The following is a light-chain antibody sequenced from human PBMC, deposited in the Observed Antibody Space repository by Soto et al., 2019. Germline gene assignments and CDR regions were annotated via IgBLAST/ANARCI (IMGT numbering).Light chain of an antibody. CDR3: QESDSRILCS. CDR2: AAT. J-gene: IGKJ5*01. CDR1: ETTGTY. V-gene: IGKV1-39*01. Sequence: DIQMTQSPSFLSASVGDRVTITCRASETTGTYLNWYQQKPGRAPHVLIYAATTLQTGVPSRFSGSGSGTDFTLTINGLLAEDFAASYYQESDSRILCSFGQGT.